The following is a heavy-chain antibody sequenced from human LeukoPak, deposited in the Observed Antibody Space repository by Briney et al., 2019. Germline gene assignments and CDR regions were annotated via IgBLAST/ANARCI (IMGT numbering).Heavy chain of an antibody. V-gene: IGHV4-39*07. CDR2: IYYSGST. CDR1: GVSISSSSYY. D-gene: IGHD1-26*01. Sequence: PSETLSLTCTVSGVSISSSSYYWGWIRQPPGKGLEWIGSIYYSGSTYYNPSLKSRVTISVDTSKNQFSLKLSSVTAADTAVYYCARDFYRDWFDPWGQGTLVTVSS. J-gene: IGHJ5*02. CDR3: ARDFYRDWFDP.